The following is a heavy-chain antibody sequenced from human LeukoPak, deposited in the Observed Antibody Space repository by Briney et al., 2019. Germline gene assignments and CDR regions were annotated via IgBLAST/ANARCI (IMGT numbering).Heavy chain of an antibody. Sequence: GGSLRLSCAASGFTFSSYGMSWVRQAPGKGLEWVSAISVTGGTTYYADSVKGRFTISRDNSKNTLYLQTNSLRAEDTAIYYCAKDPYDILTGYPPPDYWGQGTLVTVSS. J-gene: IGHJ4*02. CDR2: ISVTGGTT. CDR3: AKDPYDILTGYPPPDY. CDR1: GFTFSSYG. V-gene: IGHV3-23*01. D-gene: IGHD3-9*01.